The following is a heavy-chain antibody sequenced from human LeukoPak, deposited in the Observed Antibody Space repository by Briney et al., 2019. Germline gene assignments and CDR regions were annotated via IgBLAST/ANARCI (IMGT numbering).Heavy chain of an antibody. CDR1: GFTVSSNY. Sequence: GGSLRLSCAASGFTVSSNYMSWVRQAPGKGLEWVSVIYSGGSTYYADSVKGRFTISRDNSKNTLYLQMNSLRAEDTAVYYCARYREGNYFDYWGQGTLVTVSS. CDR2: IYSGGST. V-gene: IGHV3-53*01. CDR3: ARYREGNYFDY. J-gene: IGHJ4*02. D-gene: IGHD2-2*01.